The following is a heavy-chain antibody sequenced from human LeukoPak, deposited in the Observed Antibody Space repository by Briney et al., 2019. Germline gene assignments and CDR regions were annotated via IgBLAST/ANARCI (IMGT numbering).Heavy chain of an antibody. CDR1: GYTFTSYA. V-gene: IGHV1-3*01. D-gene: IGHD6-13*01. CDR3: AVLSWRSSWYHLIPDYYYYMDV. J-gene: IGHJ6*03. Sequence: GASVKVSCKASGYTFTSYAMHWVRQAPGQRLEWMGWINAGNGNTKYSQKFQGRVTITRDTSTSTAYMELSSLRSEDTAVYYCAVLSWRSSWYHLIPDYYYYMDVWGKGTTVTVSS. CDR2: INAGNGNT.